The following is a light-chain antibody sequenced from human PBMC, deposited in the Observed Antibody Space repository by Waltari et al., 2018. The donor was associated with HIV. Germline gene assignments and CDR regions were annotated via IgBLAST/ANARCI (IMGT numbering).Light chain of an antibody. CDR1: NLGAKY. CDR2: QDS. Sequence: SYELTQPPSVSVSPGQTASITCSGDNLGAKYACWYQQKPGQSPVVVIYQDSKRPSGIPERFSGSNSGNTATLTISGTQAMDEADYYCQAWDSSTVVFGGGTKLTVL. V-gene: IGLV3-1*01. J-gene: IGLJ2*01. CDR3: QAWDSSTVV.